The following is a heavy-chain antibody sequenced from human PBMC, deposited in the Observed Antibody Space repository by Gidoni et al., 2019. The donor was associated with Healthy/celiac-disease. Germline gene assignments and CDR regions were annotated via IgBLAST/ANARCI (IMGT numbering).Heavy chain of an antibody. CDR3: ARHQWVDYIWRSYISKDLQH. CDR1: GRSVSSGCYY. Sequence: QLQLQESCPGLVTPSDALALTCPVPGRSVSSGCYYWRWIRQPPGKGLEWSGYIYYSGSTNYNTSHKSRVTIAVYTTKNQYALKLSSVTAADTAVYYCARHQWVDYIWRSYISKDLQHWGQGTLVTVSS. V-gene: IGHV4-61*01. D-gene: IGHD3-16*01. J-gene: IGHJ1*01. CDR2: IYYSGST.